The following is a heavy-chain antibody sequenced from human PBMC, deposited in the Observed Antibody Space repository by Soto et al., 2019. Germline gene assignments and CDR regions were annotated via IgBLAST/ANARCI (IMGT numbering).Heavy chain of an antibody. J-gene: IGHJ5*02. D-gene: IGHD1-20*01. V-gene: IGHV1-18*01. CDR1: GYSFITYG. CDR2: ISADDGET. CDR3: ARDPRQPRYNSRGGGLDP. Sequence: QVQLVQSGTEVKKPGASVKVSCKASGYSFITYGISWVRQAPGQGLEWMGWISADDGETNYAQKFQDRVTMTTDPYPTTAYLELRSLRSDDTAVYYCARDPRQPRYNSRGGGLDPWGQGTLVTVSS.